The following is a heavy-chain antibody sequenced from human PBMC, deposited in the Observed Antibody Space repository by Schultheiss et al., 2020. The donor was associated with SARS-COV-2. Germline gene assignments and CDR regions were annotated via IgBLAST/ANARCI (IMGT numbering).Heavy chain of an antibody. Sequence: GGSLRLSCAASGFTFSSYAMHWVRQAPGKGLEWVAVISYDGSNKYYADSVKGRFTISRDNSKNTLYLQMNSLRAEDTAVYYCAKDGLFRRDGYSPFDYWGQGTLVTVSS. V-gene: IGHV3-30*01. CDR3: AKDGLFRRDGYSPFDY. CDR1: GFTFSSYA. J-gene: IGHJ4*02. D-gene: IGHD5-24*01. CDR2: ISYDGSNK.